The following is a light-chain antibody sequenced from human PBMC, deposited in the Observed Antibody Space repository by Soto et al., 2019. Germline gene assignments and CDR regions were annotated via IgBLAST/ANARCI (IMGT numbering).Light chain of an antibody. J-gene: IGKJ2*03. CDR3: QHFDDFPYS. CDR1: QDISNF. CDR2: DAS. V-gene: IGKV1-33*01. Sequence: DIQLTQSPASLSASLGDRVTMTCRASQDISNFLNWYQQRPGEAPQLVIFDASGLPAGAPSRFSGGGSGSEFHFTINGLQPEDVATYYCQHFDDFPYSFGPGTRIDIK.